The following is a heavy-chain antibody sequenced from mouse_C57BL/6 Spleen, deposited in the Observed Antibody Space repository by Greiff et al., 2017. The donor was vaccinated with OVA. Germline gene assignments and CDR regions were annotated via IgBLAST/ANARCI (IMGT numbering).Heavy chain of an antibody. V-gene: IGHV7-3*01. D-gene: IGHD4-1*01. J-gene: IGHJ2*01. CDR1: GFTFTDYY. CDR3: AGTGDYFDY. Sequence: EVQRVESGGGLVQPGGSLSLSCAASGFTFTDYYMSWVRQPPGKALEWLGFIRNKANGYTTEYSASVKGRFTISRDNSQSILYLQMNALRAEDSATYYCAGTGDYFDYWGQGTTLTVSS. CDR2: IRNKANGYTT.